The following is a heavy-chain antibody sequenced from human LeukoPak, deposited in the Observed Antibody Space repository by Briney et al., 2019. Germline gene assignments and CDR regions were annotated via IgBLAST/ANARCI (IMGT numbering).Heavy chain of an antibody. CDR1: GFTFSSYE. Sequence: GGSLRLSCAASGFTFSSYEMNWVRQAPGKGLEWVSYISSSGSTIYYADSVKGRFTISRDNAKNSLFLQMNSLRAEDTAVYYCARGEVVTASLPDYFYYYMDVWGKRTTVTISS. D-gene: IGHD2-21*02. CDR2: ISSSGSTI. V-gene: IGHV3-48*03. J-gene: IGHJ6*03. CDR3: ARGEVVTASLPDYFYYYMDV.